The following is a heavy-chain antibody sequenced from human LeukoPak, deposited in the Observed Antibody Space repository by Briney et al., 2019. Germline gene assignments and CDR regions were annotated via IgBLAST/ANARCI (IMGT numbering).Heavy chain of an antibody. CDR2: INHSGST. CDR3: ARAASYDFWSGYRSPGPIDY. Sequence: SETLSLTCAVYGGSFSGYYWSWIRQPPGKGLEWIGEINHSGSTNYNPSLKSRVTISVDTSKNQSSLKLSSVTAADTAVYYCARAASYDFWSGYRSPGPIDYWGQGTLVTVSS. V-gene: IGHV4-34*01. D-gene: IGHD3-3*01. CDR1: GGSFSGYY. J-gene: IGHJ4*02.